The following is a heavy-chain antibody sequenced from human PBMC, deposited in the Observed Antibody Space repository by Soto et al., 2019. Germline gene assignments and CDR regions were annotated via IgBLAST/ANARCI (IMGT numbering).Heavy chain of an antibody. CDR3: ARSFGWYAIDY. D-gene: IGHD6-19*01. CDR1: GGSISNSHY. Sequence: QVLLQESGPGLVQPSGTLSLSCAVSGGSISNSHYWGWVRQPPGKGLEWVGDISHSGSVNYNPSLQSRVTISIDKSNNQFSLKLSSVTAADTAVYYCARSFGWYAIDYWGQGTLVIVSS. CDR2: ISHSGSV. V-gene: IGHV4-4*02. J-gene: IGHJ4*02.